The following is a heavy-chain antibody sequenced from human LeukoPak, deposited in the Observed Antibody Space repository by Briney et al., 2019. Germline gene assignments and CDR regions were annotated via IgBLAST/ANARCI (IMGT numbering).Heavy chain of an antibody. Sequence: GESLKISCNCSGYSITSYRNGWVRQIPQELQEWMGIIYPGDSDTTSSQSCKGQVTISADKTISAAYLQWSSLKASDTAMYYCASAGDSSDYYYFSAFDIWGQGTMVTVSS. D-gene: IGHD3-22*01. V-gene: IGHV5-51*01. CDR1: GYSITSYR. J-gene: IGHJ3*02. CDR3: ASAGDSSDYYYFSAFDI. CDR2: IYPGDSDT.